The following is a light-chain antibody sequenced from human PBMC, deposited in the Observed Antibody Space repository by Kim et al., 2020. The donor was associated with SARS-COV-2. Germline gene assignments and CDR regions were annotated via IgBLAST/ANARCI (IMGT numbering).Light chain of an antibody. CDR3: QQYRSYPLT. V-gene: IGKV1-5*03. CDR1: QSISNS. Sequence: DIQMTQSPSTLSASVGDRVTITCRASQSISNSLAWYQQKPGKAPNLLIYKASNLDSGVPSRFSGSGSGTEFTLTISIVQPDDFATYYCQQYRSYPLTFGGGTKLEIK. J-gene: IGKJ4*01. CDR2: KAS.